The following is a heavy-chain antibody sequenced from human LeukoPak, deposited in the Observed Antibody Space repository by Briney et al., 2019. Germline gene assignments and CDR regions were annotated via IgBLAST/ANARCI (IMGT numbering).Heavy chain of an antibody. D-gene: IGHD2-15*01. CDR2: INTGKGNT. J-gene: IGHJ5*02. CDR3: ARDHVVGLAPFDP. V-gene: IGHV1-3*04. CDR1: GYTFTDYA. Sequence: GASVKVSCKASGYTFTDYAMHWVRQAPGERLEWMGWINTGKGNTKYSQKFQGRVTITMDTSASTAYMELSSLSSEDTAVYYCARDHVVGLAPFDPWGQGTLVTVSS.